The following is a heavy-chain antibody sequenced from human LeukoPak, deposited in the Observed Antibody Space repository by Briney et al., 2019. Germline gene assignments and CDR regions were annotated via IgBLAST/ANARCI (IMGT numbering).Heavy chain of an antibody. D-gene: IGHD6-13*01. J-gene: IGHJ6*03. CDR2: IYHNGNT. Sequence: SETLSLTCAVSGGSISSSNWWSWVRQPPGKGLEWIGEIYHNGNTNYNSSLKSRVTISVDKSKNQFSLKMNSVTAADTAVYHCARTTEAHSWRTRYYDYYMDVWGKGTTVTVSS. CDR3: ARTTEAHSWRTRYYDYYMDV. CDR1: GGSISSSNW. V-gene: IGHV4-4*02.